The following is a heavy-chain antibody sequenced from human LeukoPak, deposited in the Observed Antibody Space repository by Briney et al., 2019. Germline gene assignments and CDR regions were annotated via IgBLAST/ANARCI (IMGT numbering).Heavy chain of an antibody. Sequence: GRSLRLSCAASGSTFDDYAMHWVRQAPGKGLEWDSGISWNSGSIGYADSVKGRFTISRDNAKNSLYLQTNSLRAEDTALYYCAKDIGSSWYGSFDYWGQGTLVTVSS. D-gene: IGHD6-13*01. V-gene: IGHV3-9*01. CDR1: GSTFDDYA. J-gene: IGHJ4*02. CDR2: ISWNSGSI. CDR3: AKDIGSSWYGSFDY.